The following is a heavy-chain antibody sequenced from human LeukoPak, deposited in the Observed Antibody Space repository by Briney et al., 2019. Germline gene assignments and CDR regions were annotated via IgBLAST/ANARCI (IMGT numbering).Heavy chain of an antibody. D-gene: IGHD4-17*01. CDR1: GGFISIYY. CDR2: IYYSGST. CDR3: ARTGSTVTMLYPFDH. Sequence: SQTLSLTCTVSGGFISIYYSRWIPQPPGKGLEWIGYIYYSGSTNYNPSLKSRVSISVDTSKNQFSLKLSSVTGADTAVYYCARTGSTVTMLYPFDHWGQGTLVTVSS. V-gene: IGHV4-59*01. J-gene: IGHJ4*02.